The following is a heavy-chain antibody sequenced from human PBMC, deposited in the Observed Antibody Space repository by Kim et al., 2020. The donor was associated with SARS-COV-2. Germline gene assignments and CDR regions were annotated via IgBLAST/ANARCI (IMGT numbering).Heavy chain of an antibody. CDR2: INHSGST. V-gene: IGHV4-34*01. J-gene: IGHJ5*02. D-gene: IGHD2-15*01. Sequence: SETLSLTCAVYGGSFSGYYWSWIRQPPGKGLEWIGEINHSGSTNYNPSLKSRVTISVDTSKNQFSLKLSSVTAADTAVYYCARGLVVVVVAAGNWFDPWG. CDR3: ARGLVVVVVAAGNWFDP. CDR1: GGSFSGYY.